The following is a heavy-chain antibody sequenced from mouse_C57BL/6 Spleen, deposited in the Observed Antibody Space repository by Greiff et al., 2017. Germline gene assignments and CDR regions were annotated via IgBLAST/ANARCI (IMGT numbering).Heavy chain of an antibody. CDR1: GFTFSDYG. D-gene: IGHD1-1*01. J-gene: IGHJ3*01. CDR3: AGGARLLRGSSEGFAY. CDR2: FSSGSSTI. Sequence: EVQRVESGGGLVKPGGSLKLSCAASGFTFSDYGMHWVRQAPETGLVWVSYFSSGSSTIYYADTVKGRFTIFRANAKNTLFLHMTSLRSEDTAMYYCAGGARLLRGSSEGFAYWGQGTLVTVSA. V-gene: IGHV5-17*01.